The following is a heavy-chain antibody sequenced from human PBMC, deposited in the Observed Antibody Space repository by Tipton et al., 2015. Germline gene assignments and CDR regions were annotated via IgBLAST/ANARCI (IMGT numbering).Heavy chain of an antibody. Sequence: TLSLTCTVSGDTFNSGTYYWSWVRQYPGKGLEWIGHIYYRGNTFYKPSLKSRGTISIDTSKSQFSLMLTSVTAADTAVYSCARLRDYGDYDAFDLWGQGTKVTVS. J-gene: IGHJ3*01. CDR2: IYYRGNT. CDR3: ARLRDYGDYDAFDL. CDR1: GDTFNSGTYY. D-gene: IGHD4-17*01. V-gene: IGHV4-31*03.